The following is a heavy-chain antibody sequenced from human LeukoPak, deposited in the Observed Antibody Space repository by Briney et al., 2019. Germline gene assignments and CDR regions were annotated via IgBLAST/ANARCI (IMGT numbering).Heavy chain of an antibody. V-gene: IGHV4-4*07. CDR2: IYTSGST. D-gene: IGHD2-15*01. Sequence: PSGTLSLTCSVSGGSLSSYYWNWLRQPAGKGLEWIGHIYTSGSTNYNPALKSRVSMSLDTSKNQFSLKLSSVTAADTAVYYCARWWGFDPWGQGTLVTVSS. J-gene: IGHJ5*02. CDR3: ARWWGFDP. CDR1: GGSLSSYY.